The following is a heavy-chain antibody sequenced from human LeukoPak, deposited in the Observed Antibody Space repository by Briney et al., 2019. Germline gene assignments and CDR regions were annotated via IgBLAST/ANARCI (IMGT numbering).Heavy chain of an antibody. D-gene: IGHD5-12*01. V-gene: IGHV1-69*05. CDR1: GGTFSSYA. CDR3: ARDWGPSGYDYSEFDY. J-gene: IGHJ4*02. CDR2: IIPIFGTA. Sequence: SVKVSCKASGGTFSSYAISWVRQAPGQGLEWMGRIIPIFGTANYAQKFQGRVTITTDESTSTAYMELSSLRSEDTAVYYCARDWGPSGYDYSEFDYWGQGTLVTVSS.